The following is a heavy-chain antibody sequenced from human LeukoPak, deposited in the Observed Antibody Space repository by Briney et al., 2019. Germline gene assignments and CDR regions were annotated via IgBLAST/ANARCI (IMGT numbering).Heavy chain of an antibody. CDR2: INHSGST. J-gene: IGHJ4*02. CDR1: GGSFSGYY. CDR3: AREYWRVDY. D-gene: IGHD2/OR15-2a*01. Sequence: SETLSLTCAVYGGSFSGYYWSWIRQPPGKGLEWIGEINHSGSTNYNPSLKSRVTISVDTSKNQFSLKLSSVTAADTAVYYCAREYWRVDYWGQGTLVTVSS. V-gene: IGHV4-34*01.